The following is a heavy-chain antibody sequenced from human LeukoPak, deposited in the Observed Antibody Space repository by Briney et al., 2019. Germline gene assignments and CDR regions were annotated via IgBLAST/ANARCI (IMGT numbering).Heavy chain of an antibody. CDR3: AKRGVVIRVVLVGFHKEAYYFDS. Sequence: GGSLRLSCAVSGITLSNYGMSWVRQAPGKGLEWVAGISGSGGRTNYADSVKGRFTISRDSPKNALYLQMNSLRAEDTAVYFCAKRGVVIRVVLVGFHKEAYYFDSWGQGALVTVSS. D-gene: IGHD3-10*01. V-gene: IGHV3-23*01. CDR2: ISGSGGRT. CDR1: GITLSNYG. J-gene: IGHJ4*02.